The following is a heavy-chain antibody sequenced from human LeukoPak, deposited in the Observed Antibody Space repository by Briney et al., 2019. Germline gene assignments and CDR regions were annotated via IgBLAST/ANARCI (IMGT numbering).Heavy chain of an antibody. V-gene: IGHV4-39*07. CDR1: GASINSNSYY. CDR3: ARNRLVTPTAAFDI. D-gene: IGHD4-23*01. Sequence: SSETLSLTCTVSGASINSNSYYWGWIRQPPGKGLEWIGSIYYSGTTYYNPSLKSRVTISVDTSKNQFSLKLTSVTAADAAVYYCARNRLVTPTAAFDIWGQGTMVTVSS. CDR2: IYYSGTT. J-gene: IGHJ3*02.